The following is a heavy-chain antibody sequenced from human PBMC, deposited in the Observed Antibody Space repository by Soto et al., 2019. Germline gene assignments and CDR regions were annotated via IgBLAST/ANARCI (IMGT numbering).Heavy chain of an antibody. D-gene: IGHD2-21*02. CDR1: GFTFSSYW. CDR3: ARDPTIHLAYCGGGCYPYYLDY. Sequence: GGSLRLSCAASGFTFSSYWMYWVRQAPGKGLVWVSGINSDGSSTTYADSVKGRFTISRDSSKNTLYLQMNTLRAEDTAVYYCARDPTIHLAYCGGGCYPYYLDYWGQGTLVTVSS. J-gene: IGHJ4*02. V-gene: IGHV3-74*01. CDR2: INSDGSST.